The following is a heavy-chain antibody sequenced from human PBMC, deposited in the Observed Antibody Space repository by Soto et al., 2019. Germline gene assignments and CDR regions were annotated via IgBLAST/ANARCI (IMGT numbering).Heavy chain of an antibody. CDR3: AGEAPPEDY. Sequence: QVQLVQSGAEVKKPGASVKVSCKASGYTFTSYAISWVRQAPGQGLEWMGWISAYNGNTNYAQKLQGRVTMTTDTSTSTAEMELRSRRSDHTAVYFCAGEAPPEDYWGQGTLVTVSS. J-gene: IGHJ4*02. V-gene: IGHV1-18*01. CDR2: ISAYNGNT. CDR1: GYTFTSYA.